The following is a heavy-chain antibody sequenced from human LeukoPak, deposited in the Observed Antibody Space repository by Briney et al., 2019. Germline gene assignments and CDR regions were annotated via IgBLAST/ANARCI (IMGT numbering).Heavy chain of an antibody. Sequence: SGPTLVNPTQTVTLTCTFSGFSLSTTGVGVGWIRQPPGRALEWLALIYWDDDENYSPSLESRLTITKDTSKNQVVLTMTNMDPLDTATYYCAHRGFSGSYSANLFDFWGQGTLVTVSS. CDR2: IYWDDDE. D-gene: IGHD1-26*01. V-gene: IGHV2-5*02. J-gene: IGHJ4*02. CDR3: AHRGFSGSYSANLFDF. CDR1: GFSLSTTGVG.